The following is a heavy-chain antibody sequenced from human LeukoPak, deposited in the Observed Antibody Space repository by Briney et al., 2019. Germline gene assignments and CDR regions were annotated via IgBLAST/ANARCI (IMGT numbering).Heavy chain of an antibody. D-gene: IGHD3-9*01. V-gene: IGHV3-21*01. CDR3: ARGSQTYYDILTGYYPTSSYFDY. J-gene: IGHJ4*02. Sequence: GGSLRLSCAASGFTFSSYSMNWVRQAPGKGLEWVSSISSSSSYIYYADSVKGRFTISRDNAKNSLYLQMNSLRAEDTAVYYCARGSQTYYDILTGYYPTSSYFDYWGQGTLVTVSS. CDR2: ISSSSSYI. CDR1: GFTFSSYS.